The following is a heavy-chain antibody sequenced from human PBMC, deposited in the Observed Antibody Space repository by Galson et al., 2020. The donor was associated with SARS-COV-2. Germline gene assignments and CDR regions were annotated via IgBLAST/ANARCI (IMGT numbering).Heavy chain of an antibody. D-gene: IGHD2-2*01. V-gene: IGHV2-26*01. CDR1: GFSLSNARMG. CDR2: IFSNDEK. Sequence: SGPTLVKPTETLTLTCTVSGFSLSNARMGVSWIRQPPGKALEWLAHIFSNDEKSYSTSLKSRLTISKDTSKSQVVLTMTNMDPVDTATYYCARILVGAECRSTSWYYYYMDVWGKGTTVTVSS. CDR3: ARILVGAECRSTSWYYYYMDV. J-gene: IGHJ6*03.